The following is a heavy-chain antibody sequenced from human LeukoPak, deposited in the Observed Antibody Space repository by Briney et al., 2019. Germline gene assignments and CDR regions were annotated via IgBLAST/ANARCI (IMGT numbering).Heavy chain of an antibody. Sequence: GGSLRLSCAASGFAFSIYEMNWVRQAPGKGLEWVSYISSSGSTIYDADSVKGRFTISRDNAKNSLYLQMNSLRAEDTAVYYCARDEIRSGAFDIWGRGTMVTVSS. CDR1: GFAFSIYE. V-gene: IGHV3-48*03. CDR3: ARDEIRSGAFDI. CDR2: ISSSGSTI. D-gene: IGHD3-10*01. J-gene: IGHJ3*02.